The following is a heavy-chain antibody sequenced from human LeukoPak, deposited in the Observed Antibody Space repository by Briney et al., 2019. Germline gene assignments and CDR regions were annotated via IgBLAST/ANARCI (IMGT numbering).Heavy chain of an antibody. CDR2: MNPNNGNT. J-gene: IGHJ4*02. Sequence: ASVKVSCKASGYTFTGHNINWVRQATGQGLEWMAWMNPNNGNTGYAQKFQGRVTMTRNTSISTAYMELSSLRSEGTAVYYCARDQTAYLDYWGQGTLVTVSS. V-gene: IGHV1-8*01. CDR1: GYTFTGHN. D-gene: IGHD5-18*01. CDR3: ARDQTAYLDY.